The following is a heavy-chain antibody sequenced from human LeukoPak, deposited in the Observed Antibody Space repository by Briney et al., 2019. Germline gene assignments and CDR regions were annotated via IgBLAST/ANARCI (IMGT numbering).Heavy chain of an antibody. V-gene: IGHV3-21*01. CDR1: GFTFSSYS. J-gene: IGHJ4*02. Sequence: GGSLRLSCEASGFTFSSYSMNWVRQAPGKGLEWVSCISSSSSYIYYADSVKGRFTISRDNAKNSLYLQMNSLRAEDTAVYYCARDPSTTHTAMVPVGVDYWGQGTLVTVSS. D-gene: IGHD5-18*01. CDR2: ISSSSSYI. CDR3: ARDPSTTHTAMVPVGVDY.